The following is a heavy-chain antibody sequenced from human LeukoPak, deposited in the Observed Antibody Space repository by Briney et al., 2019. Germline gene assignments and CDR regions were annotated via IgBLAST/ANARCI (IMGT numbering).Heavy chain of an antibody. CDR1: GYSFTSYW. D-gene: IGHD5/OR15-5a*01. CDR3: ARHLRRLLPSWFDS. V-gene: IGHV5-51*01. CDR2: IHPCDSDT. J-gene: IGHJ5*01. Sequence: ESLEISCKGSGYSFTSYWIGWVRQMPGKGLEWMGIIHPCDSDTRYSPSFQGQVTISADKSISTAYLQWSSLKASDTAIYYCARHLRRLLPSWFDSWGQGTLVTVSS.